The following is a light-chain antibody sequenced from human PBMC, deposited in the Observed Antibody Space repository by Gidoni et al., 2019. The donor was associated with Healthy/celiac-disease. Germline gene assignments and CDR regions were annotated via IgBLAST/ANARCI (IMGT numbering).Light chain of an antibody. V-gene: IGLV3-21*03. CDR2: DDS. Sequence: SYVLTQPPSVSVAPGKTARITCGGNNIGSKSVHWYQQKPGQAPVLVVYDDSDRPSGIPERFSGSNSWNTATLTISRVEAGDEAYYSCQVWDSSSDHPVVFGGGTKLTVL. CDR3: QVWDSSSDHPVV. J-gene: IGLJ2*01. CDR1: NIGSKS.